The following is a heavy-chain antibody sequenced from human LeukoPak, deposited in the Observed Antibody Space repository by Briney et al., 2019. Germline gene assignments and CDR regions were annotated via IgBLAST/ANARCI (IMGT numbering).Heavy chain of an antibody. CDR3: AREYPNLHGVDY. V-gene: IGHV1-69*13. D-gene: IGHD1-14*01. Sequence: SVKVSCKASRGTFSSYAISWVRQAPGQGLEWMGGIIPIFGTANYAQKFQGRVTITADESTSTAYMELSSLRSEDTAVYYCAREYPNLHGVDYWGQGTLVTVSS. CDR2: IIPIFGTA. J-gene: IGHJ4*02. CDR1: RGTFSSYA.